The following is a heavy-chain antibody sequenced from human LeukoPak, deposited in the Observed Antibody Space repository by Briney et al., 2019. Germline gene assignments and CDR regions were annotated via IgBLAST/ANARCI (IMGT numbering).Heavy chain of an antibody. CDR1: GGSISSSSYY. CDR3: ARRARGLVVAVRYYYYMDV. Sequence: PSETLSLTCTVSGGSISSSSYYWSWIRQPPGKGLEWIGEINHSGSTNYNPSLKSRVTISVDTSKNQFSLKLSSVTAADTAVYYCARRARGLVVAVRYYYYMDVWGKGTTVTISS. J-gene: IGHJ6*03. D-gene: IGHD2-15*01. CDR2: INHSGST. V-gene: IGHV4-39*07.